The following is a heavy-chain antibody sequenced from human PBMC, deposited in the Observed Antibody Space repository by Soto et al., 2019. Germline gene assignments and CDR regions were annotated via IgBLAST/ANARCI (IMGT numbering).Heavy chain of an antibody. Sequence: SETLSLTCTVSGGSLSSYYWSWIRQPPGKGLEWIGYIYYSGSTNYNPSLKSRVTISVDTSKNQFSLKLSSVTAADTVVYYCARETYGDYVGYFDPWGQGTLVTVSS. CDR3: ARETYGDYVGYFDP. V-gene: IGHV4-59*01. CDR2: IYYSGST. D-gene: IGHD4-17*01. CDR1: GGSLSSYY. J-gene: IGHJ5*02.